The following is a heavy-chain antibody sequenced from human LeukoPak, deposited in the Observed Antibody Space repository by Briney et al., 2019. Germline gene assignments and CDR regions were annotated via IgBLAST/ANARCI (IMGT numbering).Heavy chain of an antibody. CDR2: ISGSGSHT. D-gene: IGHD3-10*02. J-gene: IGHJ6*04. CDR1: GFTFNNYA. V-gene: IGHV3-23*01. Sequence: PGGSLRLSCAASGFTFNNYAMSWVRQAPGKGMEWVSTISGSGSHTYYADSVEGRFTISRDNSKKTVYLQMNSLRAEDTAVYYCAELGITMIGGVWGKGTTVTISS. CDR3: AELGITMIGGV.